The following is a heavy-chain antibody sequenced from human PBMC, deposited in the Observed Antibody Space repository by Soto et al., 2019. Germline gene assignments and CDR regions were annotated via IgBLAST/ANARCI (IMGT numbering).Heavy chain of an antibody. V-gene: IGHV3-23*01. CDR3: AKDTLVGASFYYYDGMDV. Sequence: EVQLLESGGGLVQPGGSLRLSCAASGFTFSSYAMSWVRQAPGKGLEWVSAISGSGGSTYYADSVKGRFTISRDNAKNTLYLQMNSLRADDTAVYYCAKDTLVGASFYYYDGMDVWGQGTTVTVSS. CDR1: GFTFSSYA. D-gene: IGHD1-26*01. CDR2: ISGSGGST. J-gene: IGHJ6*02.